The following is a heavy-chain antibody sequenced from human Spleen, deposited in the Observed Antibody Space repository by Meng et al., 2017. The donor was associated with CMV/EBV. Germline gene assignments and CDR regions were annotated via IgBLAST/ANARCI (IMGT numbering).Heavy chain of an antibody. CDR1: GFSFDDYA. CDR3: TRDSSPGYCSGGTCYNWFDL. D-gene: IGHD2-15*01. J-gene: IGHJ5*02. V-gene: IGHV3-9*01. CDR2: ISWNGHNM. Sequence: SLKISCAASGFSFDDYAMHWVRQTPGKGLEWVSGISWNGHNMAYADSVKGRFTISRDNAKNSLYLQMNSLEPEDTALYYCTRDSSPGYCSGGTCYNWFDLWGQGTLVTVSS.